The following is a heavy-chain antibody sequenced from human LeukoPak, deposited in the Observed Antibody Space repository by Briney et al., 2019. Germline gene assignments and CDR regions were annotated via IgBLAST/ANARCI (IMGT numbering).Heavy chain of an antibody. Sequence: PSETLSLTCTVSGGSISSGDYYWSWIRQPPGKGLEWIGYIYYSRSTYYNPSLKSRVTISVDTSKNQFSLKLSSVTAADTAVYYCARMYSSSARFDPWGQGTLVTVSS. D-gene: IGHD6-6*01. CDR3: ARMYSSSARFDP. V-gene: IGHV4-30-4*08. CDR1: GGSISSGDYY. J-gene: IGHJ5*02. CDR2: IYYSRST.